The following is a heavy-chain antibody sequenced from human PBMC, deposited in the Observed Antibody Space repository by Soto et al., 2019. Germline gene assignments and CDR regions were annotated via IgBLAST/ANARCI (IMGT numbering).Heavy chain of an antibody. V-gene: IGHV4-30-4*01. Sequence: SETLSLSCTVSGDSISSGDYYWSWIRQPPGKGLEWIGYIYYSGSTYYNPSLKSRVTISVDTSKNQFSLKLSSVTAADTAVYYCARDIVLVPFFFGYYGMDVWGQGTTVTVS. J-gene: IGHJ6*02. CDR2: IYYSGST. D-gene: IGHD2-2*01. CDR1: GDSISSGDYY. CDR3: ARDIVLVPFFFGYYGMDV.